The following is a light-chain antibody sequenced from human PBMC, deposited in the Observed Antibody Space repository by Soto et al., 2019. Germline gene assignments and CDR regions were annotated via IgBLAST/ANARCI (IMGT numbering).Light chain of an antibody. CDR1: ALPKQY. CDR3: QSADSSGTPWV. CDR2: KDS. J-gene: IGLJ3*02. Sequence: SYELTQPPSVSVSPGQTARITCSGAALPKQYAYWYQQKPGQAPVLGIYKDSERPSGIPERFSGSSSGTTVTLTISGVQAEDEADYYCQSADSSGTPWVFGGGTKVTVL. V-gene: IGLV3-25*02.